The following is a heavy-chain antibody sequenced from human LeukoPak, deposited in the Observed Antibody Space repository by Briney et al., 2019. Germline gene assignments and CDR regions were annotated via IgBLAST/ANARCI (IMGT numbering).Heavy chain of an antibody. CDR3: ARGPRRDGYNSDY. CDR1: GFTFSSYS. Sequence: GGSLRLSCAASGFTFSSYSMNWVRQAPGKGLEWVSSISSSSSYIYYADSVKGRFTISRDNAKNSLYLQMNSLRAEDTAVYYCARGPRRDGYNSDYWGQGTLVTVSP. CDR2: ISSSSSYI. J-gene: IGHJ4*02. V-gene: IGHV3-21*01. D-gene: IGHD5-24*01.